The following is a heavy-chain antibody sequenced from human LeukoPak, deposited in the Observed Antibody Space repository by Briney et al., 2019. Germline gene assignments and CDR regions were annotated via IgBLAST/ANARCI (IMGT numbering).Heavy chain of an antibody. V-gene: IGHV3-74*01. D-gene: IGHD6-6*01. J-gene: IGHJ6*03. CDR1: GFTFSSYW. CDR3: ATLATRPSTYSYYYMDV. Sequence: GGSLRLSCAASGFTFSSYWMHWVRQDPGKGLLWVSRINSDGRSTSYADSVKGRSTISRDNAKNTLYLQMNSLRAEDTAVYYCATLATRPSTYSYYYMDVWGKGTTVTVSS. CDR2: INSDGRST.